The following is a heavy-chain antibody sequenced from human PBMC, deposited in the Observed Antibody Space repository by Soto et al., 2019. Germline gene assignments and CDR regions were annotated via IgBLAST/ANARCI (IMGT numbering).Heavy chain of an antibody. Sequence: PSETLSLTCTVSGFSISTTYWSWVRQSPGKGLEWIGYVYNSGSTSYNPSLKSRVTISVDTSKNQFSLRLRSVTAADTAIYYCARIPYSSDSFDYWGQGNLVTVSS. CDR3: ARIPYSSDSFDY. CDR1: GFSISTTY. D-gene: IGHD6-19*01. J-gene: IGHJ4*02. CDR2: VYNSGST. V-gene: IGHV4-59*01.